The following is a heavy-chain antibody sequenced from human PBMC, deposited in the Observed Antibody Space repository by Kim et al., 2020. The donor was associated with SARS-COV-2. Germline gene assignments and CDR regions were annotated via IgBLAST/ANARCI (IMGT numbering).Heavy chain of an antibody. V-gene: IGHV3-53*01. CDR2: IYSGGST. J-gene: IGHJ4*02. CDR1: GFTVSSNY. D-gene: IGHD3-10*01. Sequence: GGSLRLSCAASGFTVSSNYMSWVRQAPGKGLEWVSVIYSGGSTYYADSVKGRFTISRDNSKNTLYLQMNSLRAEDTAVYYCAARYYYGSGSYSDYWGQGTLVTVSS. CDR3: AARYYYGSGSYSDY.